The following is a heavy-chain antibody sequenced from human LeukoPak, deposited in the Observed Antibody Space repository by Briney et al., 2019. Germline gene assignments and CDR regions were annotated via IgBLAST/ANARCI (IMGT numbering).Heavy chain of an antibody. CDR1: GYTFTNYY. CDR2: INPSGGST. CDR3: ARLIVSGGYFDY. V-gene: IGHV1-46*01. D-gene: IGHD2-21*01. J-gene: IGHJ4*02. Sequence: ASVKVSCKASGYTFTNYYVHWERQAPGQGPELMGLINPSGGSTSYAQKFQGRVTMTRDTSTSTVYMELSSLRSEDTAVYYCARLIVSGGYFDYWGQGTLVTVSS.